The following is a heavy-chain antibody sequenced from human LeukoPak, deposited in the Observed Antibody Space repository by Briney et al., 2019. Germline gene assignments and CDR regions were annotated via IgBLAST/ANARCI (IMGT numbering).Heavy chain of an antibody. CDR3: AKDRSSGPGY. D-gene: IGHD6-19*01. J-gene: IGHJ4*02. V-gene: IGHV3-30*18. Sequence: GRSLRLSCAASGFTFSSYGMHWVRQAPGKGLEWVAVISYDGSNKYYADSVKGRFTISRDNSKNTLYLQMNSLRAEDTAVYDCAKDRSSGPGYWGQGTLVTVSS. CDR1: GFTFSSYG. CDR2: ISYDGSNK.